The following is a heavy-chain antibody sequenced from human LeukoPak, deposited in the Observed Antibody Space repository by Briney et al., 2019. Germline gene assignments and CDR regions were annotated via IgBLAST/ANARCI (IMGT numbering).Heavy chain of an antibody. CDR3: GSTQYGSGRYTDY. J-gene: IGHJ4*02. CDR1: GGSISSYY. D-gene: IGHD3-10*01. CDR2: IYYSGST. Sequence: PSETLSLTCTVSGGSISSYYWSWIRQPPGKGLEWIGYIYYSGSTNYNPYLKKRVIISVGKSKNKLSLKQSYMTAADTAVYYCGSTQYGSGRYTDYWGQGTLVTVSS. V-gene: IGHV4-59*08.